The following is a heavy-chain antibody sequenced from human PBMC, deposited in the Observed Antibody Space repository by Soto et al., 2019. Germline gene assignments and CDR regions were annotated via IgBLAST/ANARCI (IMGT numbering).Heavy chain of an antibody. D-gene: IGHD1-20*01. J-gene: IGHJ4*02. CDR1: GFTFSSYG. V-gene: IGHV3-30*18. CDR3: AKEYNWNQYYFDY. CDR2: ISYDGSNK. Sequence: GGALRLSCAASGFTFSSYGMHWVRQAPGKGLEWVAVISYDGSNKYYADSVKGRFTISRDNSKNTLYLQMNSLRAEDTAVYHCAKEYNWNQYYFDYWGQGTLVTVSS.